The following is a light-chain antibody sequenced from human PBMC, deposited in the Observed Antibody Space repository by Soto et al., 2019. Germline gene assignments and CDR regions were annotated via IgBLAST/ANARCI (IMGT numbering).Light chain of an antibody. J-gene: IGKJ5*01. CDR3: QQFKTYPIT. V-gene: IGKV1-5*01. CDR1: QSIGTS. Sequence: DIQMTQSPSTLSAALGAKVTITCRARQSIGTSLAWYQQTPGRAPNLLIYDASSLQSGVPSRFSGSGSGTEFTLTIISLQPDDFATYFCQQFKTYPITFGQGTRLEIK. CDR2: DAS.